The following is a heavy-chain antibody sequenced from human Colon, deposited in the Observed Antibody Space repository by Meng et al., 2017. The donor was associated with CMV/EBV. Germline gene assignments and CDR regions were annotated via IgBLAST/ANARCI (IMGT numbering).Heavy chain of an antibody. V-gene: IGHV3-30-3*01. CDR1: GFTFSSYS. D-gene: IGHD1-1*01. J-gene: IGHJ6*02. CDR2: ISYDGSNK. CDR3: ARVSQRNNRNDPGRGMDV. Sequence: GESLKISCAASGFTFSSYSMHWVRQAPGKGLYWVAVISYDGSNKYYADSVKGRFTISRDNSKNTLFLQMSSLRGEDTAVYYCARVSQRNNRNDPGRGMDVWGQGTTVTVSS.